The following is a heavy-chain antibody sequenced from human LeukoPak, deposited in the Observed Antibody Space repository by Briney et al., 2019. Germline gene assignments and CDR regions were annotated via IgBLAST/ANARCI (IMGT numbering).Heavy chain of an antibody. Sequence: GGSLRLSCAASGFTFNNYAMSWVRQAPGKGLEWVSSISGSGESTYYSDSVKGRFSFSRDNSKNSLYLQMYSLRAEDTAVYYCAKDLALYSGPYSGAYYSPVDYWGQGTLVTVSS. CDR3: AKDLALYSGPYSGAYYSPVDY. CDR1: GFTFNNYA. V-gene: IGHV3-23*01. D-gene: IGHD1-26*01. CDR2: ISGSGEST. J-gene: IGHJ4*02.